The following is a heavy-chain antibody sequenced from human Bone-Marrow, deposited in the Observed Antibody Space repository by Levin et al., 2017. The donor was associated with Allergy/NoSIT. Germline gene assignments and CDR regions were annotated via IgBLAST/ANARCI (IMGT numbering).Heavy chain of an antibody. D-gene: IGHD2-21*01. V-gene: IGHV3-74*01. CDR3: ARAMVITRGAFDI. CDR2: ITSDRSTT. Sequence: GGSLRLSCAASGFAFSSYWMHWVRQAPGKGLVWVSRITSDRSTTKYADSVKGRFTISRDNAKNMLYLQMNSLRAEDTAVYYCARAMVITRGAFDIWGQGTMVAVSS. CDR1: GFAFSSYW. J-gene: IGHJ3*02.